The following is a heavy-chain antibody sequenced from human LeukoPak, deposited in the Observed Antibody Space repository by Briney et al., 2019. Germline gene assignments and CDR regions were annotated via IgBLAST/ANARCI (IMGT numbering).Heavy chain of an antibody. CDR1: GGSISSYY. CDR3: ARLVIVGSAADAFDI. V-gene: IGHV4-59*08. Sequence: SETLSLTCTVSGGSISSYYWSWIRQPPGKRLEWIGYIYYSGSTNYNPSLKSRVTISVDTSKNQFSLKLSSVTAADTAVYYCARLVIVGSAADAFDIWGQGTMVTVSS. CDR2: IYYSGST. J-gene: IGHJ3*02. D-gene: IGHD5-12*01.